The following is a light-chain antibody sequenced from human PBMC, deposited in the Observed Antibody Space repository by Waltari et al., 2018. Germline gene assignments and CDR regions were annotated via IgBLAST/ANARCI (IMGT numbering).Light chain of an antibody. J-gene: IGLJ3*02. V-gene: IGLV2-8*01. CDR2: EVS. CDR3: SSYAGSNWV. Sequence: SALTQPPSASGSPGQSVTISCTGTSSDVGGYNYVSWYQQHPGKAPKLMIYEVSKRPSGVPDRFSGSNSGNTASLTVSGLQAEDEADYYCSSYAGSNWVFGGGTKLTVL. CDR1: SSDVGGYNY.